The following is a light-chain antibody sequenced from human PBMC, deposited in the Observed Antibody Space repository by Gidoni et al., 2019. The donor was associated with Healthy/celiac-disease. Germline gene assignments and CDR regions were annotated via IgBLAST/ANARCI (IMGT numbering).Light chain of an antibody. CDR3: QQSYSTPLYT. CDR1: QSISSY. CDR2: AAS. V-gene: IGKV1-39*01. Sequence: DIQMTQSTSSLSASVGDRVTITCRASQSISSYLNCYQQKPGKAPKLLIYAASSLQSGVPSRFSGSGSGTDFTLTISSLQPEDFATYYCQQSYSTPLYTFGQGTKLEIK. J-gene: IGKJ2*01.